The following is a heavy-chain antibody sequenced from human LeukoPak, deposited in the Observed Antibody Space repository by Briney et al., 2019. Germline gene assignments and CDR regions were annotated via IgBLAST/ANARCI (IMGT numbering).Heavy chain of an antibody. J-gene: IGHJ4*02. CDR2: IKQDGSET. CDR3: ARMDYYTSGTYTYPNFAY. D-gene: IGHD3-10*01. Sequence: GGYLRLSCAASGFTFSRHWMSWVRQAPGQGLEWVATIKQDGSETYYVDSVKGRFTISRDNAKNSLHLQMNSLRAEDAAVFYCARMDYYTSGTYTYPNFAYWGQGTLATVSS. V-gene: IGHV3-7*03. CDR1: GFTFSRHW.